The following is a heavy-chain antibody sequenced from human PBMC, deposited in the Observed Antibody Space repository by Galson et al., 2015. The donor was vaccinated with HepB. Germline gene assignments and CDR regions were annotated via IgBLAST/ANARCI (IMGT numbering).Heavy chain of an antibody. J-gene: IGHJ6*02. CDR2: MNPNSGNT. V-gene: IGHV1-8*01. CDR3: ARAATVVSNGQRYYYYGMDV. D-gene: IGHD4-23*01. Sequence: SVKVSCKASGSTFTSYDINWVRQATGQGLEWMGWMNPNSGNTGYAQKFQGRVTMTWNTSISTAYMELSSLRSEDTAVYYCARAATVVSNGQRYYYYGMDVWGQGTTVTVSS. CDR1: GSTFTSYD.